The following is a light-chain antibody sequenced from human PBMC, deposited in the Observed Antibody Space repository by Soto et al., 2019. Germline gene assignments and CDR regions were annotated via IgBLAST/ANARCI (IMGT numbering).Light chain of an antibody. CDR2: IDH. V-gene: IGLV1-44*01. Sequence: QSVLTQPPSLAGTPGQSVTISCSGSSSNIEGNTVHWYQHLPGTAPKLLIYIDHNRPSGIPDRFSGSKSGTSASLAISGIQSEDEADYYCATWDDDLSAAVFGGGTQLTVL. CDR1: SSNIEGNT. CDR3: ATWDDDLSAAV. J-gene: IGLJ7*01.